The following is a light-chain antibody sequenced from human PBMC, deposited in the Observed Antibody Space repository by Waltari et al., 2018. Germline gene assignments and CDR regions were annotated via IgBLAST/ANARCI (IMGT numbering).Light chain of an antibody. CDR2: VNSDGSH. Sequence: QQPNKGPRYLMTVNSDGSHSKGDKIPYRFSGSSSGTEHDLTISSLQSEDEADYYCQTRGHGTWVFGGGTKLTVL. CDR3: QTRGHGTWV. V-gene: IGLV4-69*01. J-gene: IGLJ3*02.